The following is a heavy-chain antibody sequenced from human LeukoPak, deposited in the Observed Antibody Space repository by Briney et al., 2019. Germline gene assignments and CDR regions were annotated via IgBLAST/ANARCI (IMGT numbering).Heavy chain of an antibody. Sequence: GGSLRLSCAASGFTFSSYSMNWVRQAPGKGLEWVSSISSSSSYIYYADSVKGRFTISRDNAKNSLYLQMSSLRAEDTAVYYCARDKGGIDGAFDIWGQGTMVTVSS. CDR3: ARDKGGIDGAFDI. J-gene: IGHJ3*02. D-gene: IGHD5-24*01. CDR2: ISSSSSYI. V-gene: IGHV3-21*01. CDR1: GFTFSSYS.